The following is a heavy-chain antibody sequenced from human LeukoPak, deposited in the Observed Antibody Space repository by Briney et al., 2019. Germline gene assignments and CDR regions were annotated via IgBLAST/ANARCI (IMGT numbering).Heavy chain of an antibody. CDR3: ARDYSGSGNGNYFDY. D-gene: IGHD3-10*01. J-gene: IGHJ4*02. CDR2: ISYDGSNK. CDR1: GFTFSSYA. Sequence: GRSLRLSCAASGFTFSSYAMHWVRQAPGKGLEWVAVISYDGSNKYYADSVKGRFTISRDNSKNTLYLQMNSLRPEDTAVYYCARDYSGSGNGNYFDYWGQGTLVTVSS. V-gene: IGHV3-30-3*01.